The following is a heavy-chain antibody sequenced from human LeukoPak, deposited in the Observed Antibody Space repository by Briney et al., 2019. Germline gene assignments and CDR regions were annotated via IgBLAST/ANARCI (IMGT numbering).Heavy chain of an antibody. CDR1: GRSFSGYY. V-gene: IGHV4-34*01. CDR2: INHSGST. J-gene: IGHJ4*02. Sequence: SETLSLTCAVYGRSFSGYYWSWIRQPPGKGLEWIGEINHSGSTNYNPSLKSRVTISVDTSKNQFSLKLSSVTAADTAVYYCARVRFRGRPSDYWGQGTLVTVSS. CDR3: ARVRFRGRPSDY. D-gene: IGHD3-10*01.